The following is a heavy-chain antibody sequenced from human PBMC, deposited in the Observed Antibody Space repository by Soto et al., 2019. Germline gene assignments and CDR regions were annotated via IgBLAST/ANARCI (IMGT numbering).Heavy chain of an antibody. J-gene: IGHJ4*02. CDR2: IKRDGSET. CDR3: VGDGNNWNDFDD. Sequence: GGSLRLSCAAPTFIFSTYWMTWVRQAPGKGLEWVANIKRDGSETHYADSVKGRFTIPRDNAKNSLYLQMNSLRVEDTAVYYWVGDGNNWNDFDDWGQGTLVNVAS. V-gene: IGHV3-7*01. D-gene: IGHD1-20*01. CDR1: TFIFSTYW.